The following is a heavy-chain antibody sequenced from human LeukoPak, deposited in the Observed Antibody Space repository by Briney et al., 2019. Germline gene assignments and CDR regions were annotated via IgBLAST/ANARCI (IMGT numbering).Heavy chain of an antibody. J-gene: IGHJ6*02. CDR2: IIPIFGTA. V-gene: IGHV1-69*13. D-gene: IGHD4-17*01. CDR1: GGTFSSYA. Sequence: SVKVSCKASGGTFSSYAISWVRQAPGQGLEWMGGIIPIFGTANYAQKFQGRVTITADESTSTAYMELSSLRSEDTAVYYCARPYGDYENYYYYGMDVWGQGTTVTVSS. CDR3: ARPYGDYENYYYYGMDV.